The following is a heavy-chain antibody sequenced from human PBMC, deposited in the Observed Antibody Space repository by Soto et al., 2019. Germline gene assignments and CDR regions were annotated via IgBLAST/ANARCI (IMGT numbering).Heavy chain of an antibody. CDR2: VYYSGDA. CDR3: ARGGPPYISGWYYFDY. D-gene: IGHD6-19*01. V-gene: IGHV4-39*07. CDR1: GGSVSNKTYY. Sequence: SETLSLTCSVSGGSVSNKTYYWAWIRQPPGRGLEFIGSVYYSGDANYNPSLKSRVTISVDTSKNQLSLRLNSVTAADTADYYCARGGPPYISGWYYFDYWGQGTLVTVSS. J-gene: IGHJ4*02.